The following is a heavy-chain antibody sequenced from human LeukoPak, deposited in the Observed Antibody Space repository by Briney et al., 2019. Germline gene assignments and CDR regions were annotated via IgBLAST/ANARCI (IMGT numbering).Heavy chain of an antibody. CDR2: INGDGSTT. CDR1: GFTFSSYW. D-gene: IGHD6-6*01. V-gene: IGHV3-74*01. Sequence: GGSLRLSCAASGFTFSSYWMHWVRQAPGKGLLWVSRINGDGSTTNYADSVKGRFTISRDNAKNTLYLQMNSLRAEDMAVYYCARQQYSSPEYWGQGTLVTVSS. CDR3: ARQQYSSPEY. J-gene: IGHJ4*02.